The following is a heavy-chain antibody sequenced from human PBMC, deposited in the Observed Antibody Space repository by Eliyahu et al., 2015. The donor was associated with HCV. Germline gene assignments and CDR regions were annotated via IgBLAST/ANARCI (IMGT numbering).Heavy chain of an antibody. CDR1: GFTFSDYG. CDR2: IWSDGSEK. CDR3: GRSFLGWAFDI. D-gene: IGHD3-3*02. J-gene: IGHJ3*02. V-gene: IGHV3-33*08. Sequence: QVQLVESGGGVVXPGXSXRXSXAAXGFTFSDYGXHWVRQAPGKGLEWVAVIWSDGSEKYYADSVKGRFTISRDNSKNTLYLQMNSLRPEDTALYSCGRSFLGWAFDIWGQGTTVTVSS.